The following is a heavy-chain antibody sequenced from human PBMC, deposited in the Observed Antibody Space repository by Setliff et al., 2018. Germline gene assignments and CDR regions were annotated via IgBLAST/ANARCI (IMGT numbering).Heavy chain of an antibody. Sequence: SETLSLTCAVYGGSFSGYYWSWIRQPPGKGLEWIGSIYYSGNTNYNPSLKRRVTISIDTSKNQFSLKLSSVTAADTAVYHCARGKTFFGAFIRAFDIWGQGRMVTVSS. D-gene: IGHD3-3*01. CDR3: ARGKTFFGAFIRAFDI. V-gene: IGHV4-59*01. J-gene: IGHJ3*02. CDR1: GGSFSGYY. CDR2: IYYSGNT.